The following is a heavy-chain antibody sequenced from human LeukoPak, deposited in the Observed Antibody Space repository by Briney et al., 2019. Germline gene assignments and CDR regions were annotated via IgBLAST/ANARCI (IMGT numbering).Heavy chain of an antibody. Sequence: SGGSLRLSCAASGFTFSSYSMNWVRQAPGKGLEWVSSISSSSSYIYYADSVKGRFTISRDNAKNSLYLQMNSLRAEDTAVYYCARGPVRGADNLFGPLGQGTLVNGPS. CDR3: ARGPVRGADNLFGP. J-gene: IGHJ5*02. CDR2: ISSSSSYI. CDR1: GFTFSSYS. D-gene: IGHD3-10*01. V-gene: IGHV3-21*01.